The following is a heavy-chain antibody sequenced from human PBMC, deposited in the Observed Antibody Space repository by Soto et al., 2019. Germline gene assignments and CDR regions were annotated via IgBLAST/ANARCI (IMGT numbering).Heavy chain of an antibody. CDR3: SRIAVAGNANWFDP. V-gene: IGHV1-69*13. D-gene: IGHD6-19*01. Sequence: SVKVSCKASGGTFSSYAISWVRQAPGQGLEWMGGIIPIFGTANYAQKFQGRVTITADESTSTAYMELSSLRSEDTAVYYCSRIAVAGNANWFDPWGQGTLVTVSS. CDR2: IIPIFGTA. CDR1: GGTFSSYA. J-gene: IGHJ5*02.